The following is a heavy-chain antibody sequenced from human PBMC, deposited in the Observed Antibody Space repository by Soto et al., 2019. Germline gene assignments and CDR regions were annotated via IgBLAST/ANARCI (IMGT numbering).Heavy chain of an antibody. CDR2: ISYDGSNK. D-gene: IGHD3-22*01. CDR3: ARGYYYDSSGYYYPSLSDY. V-gene: IGHV3-30-3*01. CDR1: GFTFSSYA. J-gene: IGHJ4*02. Sequence: QVQLVESGGGVVQPGRSLRLSCAASGFTFSSYAMHWVRQAPGKRLEWVAVISYDGSNKYYADSVKGRFTISRDNSKNTLYLQMNSLRAEDTAVYYCARGYYYDSSGYYYPSLSDYWGQGTLVTVSS.